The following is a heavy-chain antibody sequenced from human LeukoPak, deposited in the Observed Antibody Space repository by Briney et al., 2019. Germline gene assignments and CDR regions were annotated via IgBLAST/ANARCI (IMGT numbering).Heavy chain of an antibody. D-gene: IGHD6-19*01. CDR1: GFTFRSYA. CDR2: ISSNGGST. Sequence: GGSLRLSCSASGFTFRSYAMHWVRQAPGKGLEYVSAISSNGGSTYYADSVKGRFTISRDNSKNTLYLQMSSLRAEDTAVYYCVSLAVAGRFYYYYGMDAWGKGTTVTVSS. J-gene: IGHJ6*04. CDR3: VSLAVAGRFYYYYGMDA. V-gene: IGHV3-64D*06.